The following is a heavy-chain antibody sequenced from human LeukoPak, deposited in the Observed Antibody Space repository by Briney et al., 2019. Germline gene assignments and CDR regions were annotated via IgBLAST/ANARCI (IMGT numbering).Heavy chain of an antibody. Sequence: GASVKVSCKASGYTFTSYGISWVRQAPGQGLEWMGWISAYNGNTNYAQKLQGRVTMTTGTSTSTAYMELRSLRSDDTAVYYCARAVVAGTLSLGDFDYWGQGTLVTVSS. D-gene: IGHD6-19*01. CDR1: GYTFTSYG. V-gene: IGHV1-18*01. CDR3: ARAVVAGTLSLGDFDY. J-gene: IGHJ4*02. CDR2: ISAYNGNT.